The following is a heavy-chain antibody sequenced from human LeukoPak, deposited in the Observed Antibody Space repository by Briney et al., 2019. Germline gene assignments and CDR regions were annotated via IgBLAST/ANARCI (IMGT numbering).Heavy chain of an antibody. CDR1: GGSISSYY. D-gene: IGHD1-26*01. J-gene: IGHJ4*02. V-gene: IGHV4-59*01. CDR3: ARENVVGAIFDY. CDR2: IYYSGST. Sequence: SESLSLTCTVSGGSISSYYWSWIRQPPGKGLEWIGYIYYSGSTNYNPSLKSRVTISVDTSKNQFSRRLSSVTAADTAVYYCARENVVGAIFDYWSQGTLVTVSS.